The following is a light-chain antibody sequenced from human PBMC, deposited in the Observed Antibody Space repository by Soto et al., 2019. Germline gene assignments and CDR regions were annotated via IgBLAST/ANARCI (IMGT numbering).Light chain of an antibody. CDR2: DVS. J-gene: IGLJ2*01. CDR3: SSYTSSSTPL. V-gene: IGLV2-14*01. Sequence: QSALTQPASVSGSPGRSITISCTGTSSDVGAYNYVSWYQQYPDKAPKLMIYDVSNRPSGVSNRFSGSKSGNTASLTISGLQAEDEADYYCSSYTSSSTPLFGGGTKLTVL. CDR1: SSDVGAYNY.